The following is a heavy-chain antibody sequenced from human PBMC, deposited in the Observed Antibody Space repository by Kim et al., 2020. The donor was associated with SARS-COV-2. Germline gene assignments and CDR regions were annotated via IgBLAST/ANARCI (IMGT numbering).Heavy chain of an antibody. CDR1: GYTFTSYP. CDR3: ARGNMGASGGRRTFDS. Sequence: ASMKVSCKASGYTFTSYPMYWVRQAPGQGLAYVGWIDTNTGNPTYAQGFTGRFVFSLATSASTAYLQITSLKAEDTAIYYCARGNMGASGGRRTFDSWGQGTLVTASS. J-gene: IGHJ4*02. CDR2: IDTNTGNP. D-gene: IGHD1-26*01. V-gene: IGHV7-4-1*02.